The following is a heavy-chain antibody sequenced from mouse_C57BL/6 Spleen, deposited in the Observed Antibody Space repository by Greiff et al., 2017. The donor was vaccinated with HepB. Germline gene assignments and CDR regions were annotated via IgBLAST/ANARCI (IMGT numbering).Heavy chain of an antibody. J-gene: IGHJ2*01. CDR2: IYPRSGNT. V-gene: IGHV1-81*01. D-gene: IGHD1-1*01. CDR1: GYTFTSYG. CDR3: ARSVLLRQYLYYFDY. Sequence: QVQLQQSGAELARPGASVKLSCKASGYTFTSYGISWVKQRTGQGLEWIGEIYPRSGNTYYNEKFKGKATLTADKSSSTAYMELRSLTSEDSAVYFCARSVLLRQYLYYFDYWGQGTTLTVSS.